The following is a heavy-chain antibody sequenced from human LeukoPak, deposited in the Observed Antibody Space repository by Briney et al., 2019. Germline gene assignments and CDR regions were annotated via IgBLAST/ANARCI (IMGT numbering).Heavy chain of an antibody. J-gene: IGHJ4*02. CDR2: IYPDDSNT. D-gene: IGHD5-24*01. CDR3: ARHINGYNPFDY. CDR1: GYNFANYW. V-gene: IGHV5-51*01. Sequence: GESLKISCEGSGYNFANYWIGWVRQMPGKGLEWMGLIYPDDSNTIYRPSFQGQVTISADKSTSTAYLQWSSLKASDTAMYYCARHINGYNPFDYWGQGSLVTVSS.